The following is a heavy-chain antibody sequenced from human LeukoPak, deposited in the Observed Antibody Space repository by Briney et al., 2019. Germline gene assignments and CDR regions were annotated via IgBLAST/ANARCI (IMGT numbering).Heavy chain of an antibody. J-gene: IGHJ5*02. CDR2: IYYTGTT. CDR1: GGSISSYY. V-gene: IGHV4-59*01. CDR3: AREGPSSSGSYLNCFDP. Sequence: PSETLSLTCTVSGGSISSYYWSWIRQPPGKGLDWIGYIYYTGTTKYNPSLKSRVTISVDTSKNQFSLELSSVTAADTAVYYCAREGPSSSGSYLNCFDPWGQGTLVTVSS. D-gene: IGHD1-26*01.